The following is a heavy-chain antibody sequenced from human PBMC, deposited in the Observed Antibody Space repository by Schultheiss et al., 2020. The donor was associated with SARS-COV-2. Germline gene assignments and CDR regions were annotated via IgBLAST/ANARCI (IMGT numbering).Heavy chain of an antibody. CDR3: VKDRGGTWSFDF. J-gene: IGHJ4*02. CDR1: GFTFSSYS. D-gene: IGHD6-13*01. V-gene: IGHV3-30*18. CDR2: ISGGGRDT. Sequence: GGSLRLSCAASGFTFSSYSMNWVRQAPGKGLEWVATISGGGRDTTLADSVKGRFTISRDNSKNTLYLQMSSLRTEDTAVYFCVKDRGGTWSFDFWGQGTLVTVSS.